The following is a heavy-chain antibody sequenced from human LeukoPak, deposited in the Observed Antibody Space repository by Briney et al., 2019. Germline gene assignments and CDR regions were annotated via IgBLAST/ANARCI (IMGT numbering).Heavy chain of an antibody. CDR2: INHSGST. Sequence: SETLSLTCAVYGGSFSGYYWSWIRQPPGKGLEWIGEINHSGSTNYNPSLKSRVTISVDTSKNQFSLKLSSVTAADTAVYYCARGVARTYYSDTSGYAAADYWGQGTLVTVSS. CDR3: ARGVARTYYSDTSGYAAADY. J-gene: IGHJ4*02. V-gene: IGHV4-34*01. CDR1: GGSFSGYY. D-gene: IGHD3-22*01.